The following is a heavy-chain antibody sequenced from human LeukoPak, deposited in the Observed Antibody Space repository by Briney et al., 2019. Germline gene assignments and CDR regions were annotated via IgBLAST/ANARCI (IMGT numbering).Heavy chain of an antibody. CDR1: GGSISSGGYS. CDR3: ARQSPYDFWSGYYTKGGSYFDY. Sequence: SETLSLTCTVSGGSISSGGYSWSWIRQPPGKGLEWIGYIYHSGSTYYNPSLKSRVTISVDRSKNQFSLKLSSVTAADTAVYYCARQSPYDFWSGYYTKGGSYFDYWGQGTLVTVSS. CDR2: IYHSGST. D-gene: IGHD3-3*01. V-gene: IGHV4-30-2*01. J-gene: IGHJ4*02.